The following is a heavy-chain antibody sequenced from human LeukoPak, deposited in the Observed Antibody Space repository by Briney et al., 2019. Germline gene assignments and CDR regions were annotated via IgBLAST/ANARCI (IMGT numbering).Heavy chain of an antibody. V-gene: IGHV1-2*02. CDR2: INPSSGGT. J-gene: IGHJ4*02. CDR1: GYTFTDYY. Sequence: ASVKVSCKASGYTFTDYYIHWVRQAPGHRLEWMGWINPSSGGTNHAQKFRGRVTMTRDTSISTAYMELSRLTSDDTAVYYCARGFRDYFFYYWGQGTLVTVSS. CDR3: ARGFRDYFFYY.